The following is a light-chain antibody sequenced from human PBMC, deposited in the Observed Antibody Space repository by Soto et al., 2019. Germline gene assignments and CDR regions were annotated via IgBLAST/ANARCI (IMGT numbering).Light chain of an antibody. CDR1: SSDVGGYNY. V-gene: IGLV2-14*01. Sequence: QSALTQPASVSGSPGQSITIPCTGTSSDVGGYNYVSWYRQHPGKAPKLIIYDVTNRPSGVSNRFSGTKSGNTASLTISGVQAEDEAVYFCGSYTRSSTLVFGGGTKLTVL. J-gene: IGLJ2*01. CDR3: GSYTRSSTLV. CDR2: DVT.